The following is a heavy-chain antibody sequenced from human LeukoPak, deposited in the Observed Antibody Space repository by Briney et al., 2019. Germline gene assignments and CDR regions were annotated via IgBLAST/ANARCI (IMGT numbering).Heavy chain of an antibody. CDR1: GFTVSSNY. D-gene: IGHD3-22*01. J-gene: IGHJ4*02. CDR3: ALQNDSSPFDY. Sequence: PGGSLRLSCAASGFTVSSNYMSWVRQAPGQGLEWVSVIYSGGSTDYADSVQGRFTISRDNSKNTLYLQMNSLRAEDTAVYYCALQNDSSPFDYWGQGTLVTVSS. CDR2: IYSGGST. V-gene: IGHV3-53*01.